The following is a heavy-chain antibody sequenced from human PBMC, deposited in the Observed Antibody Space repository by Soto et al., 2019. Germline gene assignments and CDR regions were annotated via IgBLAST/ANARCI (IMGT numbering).Heavy chain of an antibody. CDR2: ISSSSSTI. Sequence: TGGSLRLSCAASGFTFSSYSMNWVRQAPGKGLEWVSYISSSSSTIYYADSVKGRFTTSRDNAKNSLYLQMNSLRDEDTAVYYCARSLCGGDCYTYYYYYGMDVWGQGTTVTVSS. CDR3: ARSLCGGDCYTYYYYYGMDV. D-gene: IGHD2-21*02. J-gene: IGHJ6*02. CDR1: GFTFSSYS. V-gene: IGHV3-48*02.